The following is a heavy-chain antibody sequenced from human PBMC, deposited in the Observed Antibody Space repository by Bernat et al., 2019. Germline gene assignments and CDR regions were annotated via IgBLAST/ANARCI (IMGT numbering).Heavy chain of an antibody. V-gene: IGHV4-30-4*01. CDR3: ARRVIVVVVGAGNPPRPWNWFDP. D-gene: IGHD2-15*01. J-gene: IGHJ5*02. CDR2: IYYSGST. CDR1: GGSISSGDYY. Sequence: QVQLQESGPGLVKPSQTLSLTCTVSGGSISSGDYYWSWIRQPPGKGLEWIGYIYYSGSTYYTPSLKSRVTISVDTSKNQFSLKLSSVTAADTAVYYCARRVIVVVVGAGNPPRPWNWFDPWGQGTLVTVSS.